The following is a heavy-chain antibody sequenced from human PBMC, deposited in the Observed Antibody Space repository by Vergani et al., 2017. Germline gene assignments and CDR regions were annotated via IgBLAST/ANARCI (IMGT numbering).Heavy chain of an antibody. V-gene: IGHV3-23*04. CDR3: ARDPNSQYSSGWYYFDY. D-gene: IGHD6-19*01. CDR2: ISGSGGST. J-gene: IGHJ4*02. CDR1: GFTFSSYA. Sequence: EVQLVESGGGLVQPGGSLRLSCAASGFTFSSYAMSWVRQAPGKGLEWVSAISGSGGSTYYADSVKGRFTISRDNSKNTLYLQMNSLRAEDTAVYYCARDPNSQYSSGWYYFDYWGQGTLVTVSS.